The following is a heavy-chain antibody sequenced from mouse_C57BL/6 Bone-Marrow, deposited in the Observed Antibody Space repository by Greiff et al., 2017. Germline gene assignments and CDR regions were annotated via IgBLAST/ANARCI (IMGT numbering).Heavy chain of an antibody. J-gene: IGHJ4*01. CDR1: GYTFTSYW. D-gene: IGHD2-4*01. V-gene: IGHV1-69*01. Sequence: QVQLQQPGAELVMPGASVKLSCKASGYTFTSYWMHWVKQRPGQGLEWIGEIDPSDSYTNYNQKFKGKSTLTVDKSSTTAYMQLSSLTSEDAAVYYCARSRDYGDYYAMDYWGQGTTVTVSS. CDR3: ARSRDYGDYYAMDY. CDR2: IDPSDSYT.